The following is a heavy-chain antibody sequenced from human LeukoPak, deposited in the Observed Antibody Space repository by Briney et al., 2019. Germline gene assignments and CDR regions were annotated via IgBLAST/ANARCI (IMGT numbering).Heavy chain of an antibody. J-gene: IGHJ4*02. Sequence: ASVKVSCKASGYTFTGYYMHWVRQAPGQGLEWMGWINPNSGGTSYAQKFQGRVTMTRDTSISTAYMELSRLRSDDTAVYYCASDYYDSSGYYYVPFDYWGQGTLVTVSS. CDR1: GYTFTGYY. CDR2: INPNSGGT. D-gene: IGHD3-22*01. CDR3: ASDYYDSSGYYYVPFDY. V-gene: IGHV1-2*02.